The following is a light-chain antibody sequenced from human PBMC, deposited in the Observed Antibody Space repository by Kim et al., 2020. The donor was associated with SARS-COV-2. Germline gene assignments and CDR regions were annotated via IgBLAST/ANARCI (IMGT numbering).Light chain of an antibody. CDR2: GRN. CDR1: SLRNYY. Sequence: LGQTVRITCQGDSLRNYYASWFQQKPGQAPVLVIYGRNNRPSGIPDRISGSSSGNTASLTITGAQAEDEADYYCNSRDSSGNHVVFGGGTKLTVL. CDR3: NSRDSSGNHVV. J-gene: IGLJ2*01. V-gene: IGLV3-19*01.